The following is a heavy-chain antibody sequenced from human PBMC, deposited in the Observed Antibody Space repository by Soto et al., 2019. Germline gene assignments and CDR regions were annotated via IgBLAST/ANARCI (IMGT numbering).Heavy chain of an antibody. D-gene: IGHD6-6*01. J-gene: IGHJ6*02. V-gene: IGHV1-8*01. CDR1: GYTFTSYD. CDR2: MNPNSGNT. Sequence: QVQLVQSGAEVKKPGASVKVSCKASGYTFTSYDINWVRQATGQGLEWMGWMNPNSGNTGYAQKFQGRVTMTRNTSISTAYMELSSLRSEDTAVYYCARASSIAARRGYYYGMDVWGQGTTVTVSS. CDR3: ARASSIAARRGYYYGMDV.